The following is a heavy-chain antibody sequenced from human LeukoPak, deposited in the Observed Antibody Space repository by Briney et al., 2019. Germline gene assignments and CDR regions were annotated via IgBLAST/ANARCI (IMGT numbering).Heavy chain of an antibody. CDR3: AREGPYSSGLSGAFDI. CDR1: GFTFSSYD. J-gene: IGHJ3*02. Sequence: PGVSLRLSCAASGFTFSSYDMHWVRQDTGKGLEWVSAIGTAGDTYYPGSVKGRFTISRENAKNSLYLQMNSLRAGDTAVYYCAREGPYSSGLSGAFDIWGQGTMVTVSS. CDR2: IGTAGDT. V-gene: IGHV3-13*01. D-gene: IGHD6-19*01.